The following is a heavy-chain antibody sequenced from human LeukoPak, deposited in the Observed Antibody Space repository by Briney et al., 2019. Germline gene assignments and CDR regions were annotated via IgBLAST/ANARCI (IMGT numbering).Heavy chain of an antibody. Sequence: SETLSLTCTVSGYSISSGFYWGWIRQPPGKGLEWIGSIYHSGSTYYNPSLKSRVTISVDTSKNQFSLKLSSVTAADTAVYYCARDLGGSYYRALNWFDPWGQGTLVTVSS. D-gene: IGHD3-10*01. CDR3: ARDLGGSYYRALNWFDP. V-gene: IGHV4-38-2*02. J-gene: IGHJ5*02. CDR2: IYHSGST. CDR1: GYSISSGFY.